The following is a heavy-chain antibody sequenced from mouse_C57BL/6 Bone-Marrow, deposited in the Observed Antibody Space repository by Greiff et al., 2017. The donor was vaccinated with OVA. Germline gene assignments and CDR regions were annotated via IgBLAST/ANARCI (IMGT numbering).Heavy chain of an antibody. D-gene: IGHD1-1*01. J-gene: IGHJ3*01. CDR3: ARGDYYYGSSSFAY. CDR2: ISYDGSN. CDR1: GYSITSGYY. Sequence: EVKLMESGPGLVKPSQSLSLTCSVTGYSITSGYYWNWIRQFPGNKLEWMGYISYDGSNNYNPSLKNRISITRDTSKNQFFLKLNSVTTEDTATYYCARGDYYYGSSSFAYWGQGTLVTVSA. V-gene: IGHV3-6*01.